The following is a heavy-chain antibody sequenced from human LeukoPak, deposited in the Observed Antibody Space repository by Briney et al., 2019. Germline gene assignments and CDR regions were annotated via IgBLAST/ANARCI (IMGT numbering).Heavy chain of an antibody. CDR3: AQIPFRSGDYHFDY. CDR2: ISGSGTST. D-gene: IGHD3-3*01. Sequence: GGSLRLSCAASGFAFSIYAMSWVRQTPGKGLEWVSTISGSGTSTYYADSVKGRFTVSRDNSKNTLHLQMKSLSAADTAVYYCAQIPFRSGDYHFDYWGQGALLTVSS. CDR1: GFAFSIYA. V-gene: IGHV3-23*01. J-gene: IGHJ4*02.